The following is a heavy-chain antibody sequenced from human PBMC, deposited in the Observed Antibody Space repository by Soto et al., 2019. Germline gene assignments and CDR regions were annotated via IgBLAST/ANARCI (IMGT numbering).Heavy chain of an antibody. D-gene: IGHD3-10*01. V-gene: IGHV1-3*01. CDR3: ARDVRSSIDN. CDR1: GYTFTSYA. Sequence: QVQLVQSGAEVKTPGASVNVSCRASGYTFTSYAIHWLRQAPGQGLEWMGWINAGNGDAKYSESFQGRVTVSRDTFASTLYMELNSLRPADTAVYYCARDVRSSIDNWGQGTLVTVSS. CDR2: INAGNGDA. J-gene: IGHJ4*02.